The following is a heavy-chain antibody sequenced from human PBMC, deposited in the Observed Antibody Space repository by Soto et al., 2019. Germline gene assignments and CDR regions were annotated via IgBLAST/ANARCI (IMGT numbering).Heavy chain of an antibody. Sequence: QITLKESGPSLVKPTQTLTLTCTFSGFSLSTTGVGVVWIRQPPGKALEWLALIYWDDDKHYSPSLRSRLTITQDTTKNQVVLTLTNVDPVDTATYYCAHVGGLEQWLYRLDHWGEGTLVTVSS. CDR2: IYWDDDK. CDR1: GFSLSTTGVG. D-gene: IGHD6-19*01. J-gene: IGHJ4*02. V-gene: IGHV2-5*02. CDR3: AHVGGLEQWLYRLDH.